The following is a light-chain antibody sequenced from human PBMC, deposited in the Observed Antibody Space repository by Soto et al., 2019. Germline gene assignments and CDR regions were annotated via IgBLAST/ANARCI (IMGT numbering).Light chain of an antibody. Sequence: ELVLTPSPGTLSLSPGGRATFSCRARQSVSSNYLAWYQQKPGQAPRLLIYGAFKRATGIPDRFSGSGSGTDFTLNISRMEPEDVAVYCCQQYGSSPRTFGQGTKVDIK. J-gene: IGKJ1*01. CDR1: QSVSSNY. V-gene: IGKV3-20*01. CDR2: GAF. CDR3: QQYGSSPRT.